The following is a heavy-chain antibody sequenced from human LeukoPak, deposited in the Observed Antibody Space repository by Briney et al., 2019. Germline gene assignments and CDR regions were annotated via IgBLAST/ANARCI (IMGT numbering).Heavy chain of an antibody. CDR1: VYTFTSYG. Sequence: GASVKVSFKSSVYTFTSYGISWVRQAPGQGLEWMGWISAYNGNTNYAQKFQGRVTMTTDTSTSTAYMELRSLRADDPAVCYCARGPYCSGGTCYSQYFDYWGQGTLVTVSS. CDR3: ARGPYCSGGTCYSQYFDY. D-gene: IGHD2-15*01. J-gene: IGHJ4*02. V-gene: IGHV1-18*01. CDR2: ISAYNGNT.